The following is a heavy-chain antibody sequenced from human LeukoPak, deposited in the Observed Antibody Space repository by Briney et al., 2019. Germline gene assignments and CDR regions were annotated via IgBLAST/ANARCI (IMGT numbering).Heavy chain of an antibody. Sequence: GGSLRLSCAASGFTFSTYSMNWVRKAPGKGLDWVSYISGSSGTIYYADSVKGRFTISRDNAQSSLYLQMNSLRAEDTAVYYCARRSEFGVLYYMDVWGKGTTVTVSS. D-gene: IGHD3-16*01. CDR1: GFTFSTYS. J-gene: IGHJ6*03. CDR3: ARRSEFGVLYYMDV. CDR2: ISGSSGTI. V-gene: IGHV3-48*01.